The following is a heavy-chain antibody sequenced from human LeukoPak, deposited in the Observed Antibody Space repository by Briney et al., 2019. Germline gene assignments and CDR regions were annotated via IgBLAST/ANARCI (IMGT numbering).Heavy chain of an antibody. CDR3: AKRSAESSGYFDY. CDR2: ITSSSGYS. CDR1: GFTFGIYN. V-gene: IGHV3-21*04. D-gene: IGHD3-22*01. J-gene: IGHJ4*02. Sequence: SGGSLRLSCTGSGFTFGIYNMFWVRQAPGKGLEWVSSITSSSGYSFYADSMKGRFTVSRDNSKNTLFMQMNSLRAEDTAIYYCAKRSAESSGYFDYWGQGTLVTVPS.